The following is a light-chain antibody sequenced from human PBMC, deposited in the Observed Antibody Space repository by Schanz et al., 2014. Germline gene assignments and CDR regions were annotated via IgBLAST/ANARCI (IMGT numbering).Light chain of an antibody. CDR3: TSYTTSSTWV. J-gene: IGLJ3*02. V-gene: IGLV2-18*02. Sequence: QSVLSQPPSASGSPGQSVTISCTGTSSDVGSYNLVSWYQQHPGKAPKLMIYEVSKRPSGVPDRFSGSKSGNTASLTVSGLQAEDEADYYCTSYTTSSTWVFGGGTKLTVL. CDR2: EVS. CDR1: SSDVGSYNL.